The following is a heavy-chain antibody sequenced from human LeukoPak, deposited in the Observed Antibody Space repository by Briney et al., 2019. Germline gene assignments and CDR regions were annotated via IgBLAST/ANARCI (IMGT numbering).Heavy chain of an antibody. V-gene: IGHV4-34*01. CDR2: INHSGST. D-gene: IGHD3-22*01. CDR1: GGSFSGYY. CDR3: ARGLLTDYYDSSGPSDY. Sequence: RTSETLSLTCAVYGGSFSGYYCSWIRQPPGKGLKWIGEINHSGSTNYNPSLKSRVTISVDTSKNQFSLKLSSVTAADTAVYYCARGLLTDYYDSSGPSDYWGQGTLVTVSS. J-gene: IGHJ4*02.